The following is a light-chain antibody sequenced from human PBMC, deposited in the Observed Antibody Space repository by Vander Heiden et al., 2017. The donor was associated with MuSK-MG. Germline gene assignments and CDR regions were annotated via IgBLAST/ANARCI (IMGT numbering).Light chain of an antibody. Sequence: EIVLTQSPGILSLSPGERATLSCRVSQTISSSYLAWYQQKPGQAPRLLIYGASSRANGIPDRFSGSGSGTDFTLTISRLEPENFAVYYCQYDGTSRTFGQGTRVEMK. CDR3: QYDGTSRT. V-gene: IGKV3-20*01. CDR2: GAS. J-gene: IGKJ1*01. CDR1: QTISSSY.